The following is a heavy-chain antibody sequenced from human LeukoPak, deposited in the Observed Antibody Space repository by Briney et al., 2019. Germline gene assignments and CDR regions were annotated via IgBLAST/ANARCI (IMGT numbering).Heavy chain of an antibody. V-gene: IGHV3-9*01. D-gene: IGHD5-18*01. J-gene: IGHJ4*02. Sequence: GGSLRLSCAASGFTFDDYAMHWVWQAPGKGLEWVSGISWNSGSIGYADSVKGRFTISRDNAKNSLYLQMNSLRAEDTALYYCAKDMGRVQLWFGLDYWGQGTLVTVSS. CDR3: AKDMGRVQLWFGLDY. CDR2: ISWNSGSI. CDR1: GFTFDDYA.